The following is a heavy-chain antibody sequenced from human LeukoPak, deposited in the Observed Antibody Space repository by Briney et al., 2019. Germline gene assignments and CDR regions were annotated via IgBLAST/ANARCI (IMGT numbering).Heavy chain of an antibody. V-gene: IGHV4-30-4*01. CDR3: ARGGEVVPAAIGYFDY. CDR2: IYYSGST. J-gene: IGHJ4*02. D-gene: IGHD2-2*02. Sequence: SETLSLTCTVSGGSISSGDYHWSWIRQPPGKGLEWIGYIYYSGSTYYNPSLKSRVTISVDTSKNQFSLKLSSVTAADTAVYYCARGGEVVPAAIGYFDYWGQGTLVTVSS. CDR1: GGSISSGDYH.